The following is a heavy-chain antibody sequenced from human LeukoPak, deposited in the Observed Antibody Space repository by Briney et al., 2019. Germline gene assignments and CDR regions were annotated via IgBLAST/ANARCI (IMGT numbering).Heavy chain of an antibody. J-gene: IGHJ4*02. CDR2: ISSSSSYI. Sequence: GGSLRLSCAASGFTFSSYSMNWVRQAPGKGLDWVSSISSSSSYIYYADSVKGRFTISRDNAKNSLYLQMNSLRAEDTAVYYCARATLQLWFFDYWGQGTLVTVSS. D-gene: IGHD5-18*01. CDR1: GFTFSSYS. CDR3: ARATLQLWFFDY. V-gene: IGHV3-21*01.